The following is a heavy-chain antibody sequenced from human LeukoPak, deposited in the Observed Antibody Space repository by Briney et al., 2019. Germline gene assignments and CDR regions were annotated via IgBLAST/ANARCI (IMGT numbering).Heavy chain of an antibody. CDR2: ISSSSSYI. CDR1: GFTFNTYP. D-gene: IGHD2-2*01. V-gene: IGHV3-21*01. Sequence: GGSLRLSCAASGFTFNTYPMNWVRQAPGKGLEWVSSISSSSSYIYYADSVKGRFTISRDNAKNSLYLQMNSLRAEDTAVYYCARASSSTSRSNYYYYMDVWGKGTTVTVSS. J-gene: IGHJ6*03. CDR3: ARASSSTSRSNYYYYMDV.